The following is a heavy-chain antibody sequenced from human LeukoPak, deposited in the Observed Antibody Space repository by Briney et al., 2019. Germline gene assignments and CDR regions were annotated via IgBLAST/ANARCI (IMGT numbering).Heavy chain of an antibody. Sequence: GGSLRLSCAASGFSVSASYMSWVRQAPGKGLESVSVISNEGATYYADSVKGRFSISRDNFKSTVSLQMNSLRAEDTAVYFCVRDSTISGWYELGYWGQGTLVTVSS. CDR1: GFSVSASY. D-gene: IGHD6-19*01. CDR3: VRDSTISGWYELGY. CDR2: ISNEGAT. J-gene: IGHJ4*02. V-gene: IGHV3-53*01.